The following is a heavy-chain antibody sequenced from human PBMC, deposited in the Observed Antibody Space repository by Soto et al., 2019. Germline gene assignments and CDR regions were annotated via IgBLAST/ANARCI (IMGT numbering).Heavy chain of an antibody. CDR2: IYSGGST. D-gene: IGHD2-15*01. CDR1: GFTVSSTY. J-gene: IGHJ5*02. CDR3: AREVVAATRDWFDP. V-gene: IGHV3-53*01. Sequence: XXSLRLSCAASGFTVSSTYMSWVLQAPGKGLEWVSVIYSGGSTYYADSVKGRFTISRDNSKNTLYLQMNSLRDEDTAVYYCAREVVAATRDWFDPWGQGTLVTVSS.